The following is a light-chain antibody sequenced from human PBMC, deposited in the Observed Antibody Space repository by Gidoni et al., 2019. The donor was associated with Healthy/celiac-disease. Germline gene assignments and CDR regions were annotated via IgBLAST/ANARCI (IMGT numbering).Light chain of an antibody. CDR1: QSISSY. J-gene: IGKJ4*01. CDR2: AAS. CDR3: QQSYVAALT. V-gene: IGKV1-39*01. Sequence: IQMTQSPSSLSESVGDRVTITCRASQSISSYLNWYQQKPGKAPKLLIYAASSLQSGVPSRFSGSGSGTDFTLTISSLQPEDFATDYCQQSYVAALTFGGGTKVEIK.